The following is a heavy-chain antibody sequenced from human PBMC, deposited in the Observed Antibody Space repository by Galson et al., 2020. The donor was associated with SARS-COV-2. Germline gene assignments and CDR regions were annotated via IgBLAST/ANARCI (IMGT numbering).Heavy chain of an antibody. J-gene: IGHJ4*02. CDR1: GFTFDDYA. CDR2: ISWNSGSI. V-gene: IGHV3-9*01. D-gene: IGHD1-26*01. Sequence: GGSLRLSCAASGFTFDDYAMHWVRQAPGKGLEWVSGISWNSGSIGYADSVKGRFTISRDNAKNSLYLQMNSLRAEDTALYYCAKDISGSGSYHGIDYWGQGTLVTVSS. CDR3: AKDISGSGSYHGIDY.